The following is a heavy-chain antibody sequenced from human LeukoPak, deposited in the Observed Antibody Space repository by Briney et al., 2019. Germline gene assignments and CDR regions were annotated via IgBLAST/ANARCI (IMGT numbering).Heavy chain of an antibody. CDR2: IYHSGST. J-gene: IGHJ3*02. D-gene: IGHD3-22*01. CDR1: NYSISSGYY. Sequence: PSETLSLTCSVSNYSISSGYYWSWIRQPPGKGLEWIGYIYHSGSTYYNPSLKSRVTISVDRSRNQFSLKLSSVTAADTAVYYCARYVVDSSDAFDIWGQGTMVTVSS. V-gene: IGHV4-38-2*02. CDR3: ARYVVDSSDAFDI.